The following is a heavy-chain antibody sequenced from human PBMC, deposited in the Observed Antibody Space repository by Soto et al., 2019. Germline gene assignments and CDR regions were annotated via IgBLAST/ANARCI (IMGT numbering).Heavy chain of an antibody. CDR1: GFTFSRHT. Sequence: QVQLVESGGGVVQPGRSLRLSCAASGFTFSRHTMHWVRHAPGKGLEWVSAISDDGTNTYYADSVKGRFTISRDNSKNTLYLQMNSLSSEDTAVHHCARDVYYECWSGFNTHLYSFDAWGQGTLVTVS. J-gene: IGHJ5*02. CDR2: ISDDGTNT. D-gene: IGHD3-3*01. V-gene: IGHV3-30-3*01. CDR3: ARDVYYECWSGFNTHLYSFDA.